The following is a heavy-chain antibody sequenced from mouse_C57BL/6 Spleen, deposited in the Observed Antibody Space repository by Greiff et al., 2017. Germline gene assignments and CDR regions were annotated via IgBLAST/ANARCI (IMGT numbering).Heavy chain of an antibody. J-gene: IGHJ4*01. D-gene: IGHD1-1*01. CDR1: GYTFTSYW. CDR3: ATYGSIRDAMDY. V-gene: IGHV1-72*01. Sequence: QVQLKQPGAELVKPGASVKLSCKASGYTFTSYWMHWVKQRPGRGLEWIGRIDPNSGGTKYNEKFKSKATLTVDKPSSKAYRQLSSLTSEDSAVYYCATYGSIRDAMDYWGQGTSVTVSS. CDR2: IDPNSGGT.